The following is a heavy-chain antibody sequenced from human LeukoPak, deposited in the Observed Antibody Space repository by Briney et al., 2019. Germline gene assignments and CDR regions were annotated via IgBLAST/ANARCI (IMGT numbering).Heavy chain of an antibody. D-gene: IGHD4-17*01. CDR2: IYTDGSST. J-gene: IGHJ4*02. Sequence: GGSLRLSCAGSGFTFSNYWMHWVRQAPGKGLVWVSRIYTDGSSTDYADSVKGRFTISRDNSESTVYLQMNSLRLDDTAVYYCAKDRPGPGNLPYGDLHYWGQGTLVTVSS. CDR3: AKDRPGPGNLPYGDLHY. CDR1: GFTFSNYW. V-gene: IGHV3-74*01.